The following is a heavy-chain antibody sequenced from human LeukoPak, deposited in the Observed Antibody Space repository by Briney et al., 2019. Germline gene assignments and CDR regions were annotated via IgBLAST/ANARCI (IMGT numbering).Heavy chain of an antibody. V-gene: IGHV3-7*04. Sequence: PGGSLRLSCAASGFTFSGYWMSWVRQAPRKGLECVAKINQDGTKKYYVDSVKGRFTISRDNAKNSLFLQMDSLRAEDTAVYYCATEDFWRMDVWGQGTTVTVSS. CDR1: GFTFSGYW. J-gene: IGHJ6*02. CDR3: ATEDFWRMDV. D-gene: IGHD3-3*01. CDR2: INQDGTKK.